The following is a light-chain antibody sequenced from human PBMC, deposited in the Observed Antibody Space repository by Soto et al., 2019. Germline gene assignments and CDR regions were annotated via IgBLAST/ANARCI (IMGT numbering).Light chain of an antibody. CDR1: SSNIGSNT. J-gene: IGLJ1*01. Sequence: QSVLTQPPSASGTPGQRVTISCSGSSSNIGSNTVTCYQQLPGTAPKLLIYRNNQRPSGVPDRFSGSKSGTSASLAISGLQSEDEADYYCAAWDESLNGYVFGTGTKLTVL. V-gene: IGLV1-44*01. CDR2: RNN. CDR3: AAWDESLNGYV.